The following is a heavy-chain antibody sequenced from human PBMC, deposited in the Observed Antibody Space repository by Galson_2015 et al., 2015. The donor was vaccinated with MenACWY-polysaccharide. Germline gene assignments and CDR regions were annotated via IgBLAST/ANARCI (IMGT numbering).Heavy chain of an antibody. J-gene: IGHJ4*02. CDR1: GFTFSSSW. CDR2: ILQDGSGK. Sequence: SLRLSCAASGFTFSSSWMHWVRQAPGKGLVWVSSILQDGSGKSYVDSVRGRFTISRDNTKNLLYLQMNALRAEDTAVYYCARERGGMSVNGPGSVDYWGQGTLVTVPS. D-gene: IGHD1-26*01. CDR3: ARERGGMSVNGPGSVDY. V-gene: IGHV3-7*01.